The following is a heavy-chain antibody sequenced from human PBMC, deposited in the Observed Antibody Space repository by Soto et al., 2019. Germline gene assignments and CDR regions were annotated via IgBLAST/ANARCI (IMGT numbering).Heavy chain of an antibody. CDR2: IYYRGNT. CDR1: GGSINFDY. CDR3: ARHPGYYDVLTGYSTYYFDS. D-gene: IGHD3-9*01. V-gene: IGHV4-59*08. Sequence: SETLSLTCTVSGGSINFDYWSWIRQPPGKGLEWIGSIYYRGNTNYNPSFKSRVTISVDTSKNQFSLRLNSVTAADTAVYYCARHPGYYDVLTGYSTYYFDSWGQGTLVTVSS. J-gene: IGHJ4*02.